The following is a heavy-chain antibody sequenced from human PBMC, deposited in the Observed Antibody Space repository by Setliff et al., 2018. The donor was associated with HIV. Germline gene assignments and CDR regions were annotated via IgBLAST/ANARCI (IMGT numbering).Heavy chain of an antibody. D-gene: IGHD3-3*01. Sequence: PSETLSLTCTVSGSLTSYYWDWIRQPPGKGLEWIGSVSSSGSTYSNPSLKSRVARSVDTSRSQFSLKLRSVTAADTAVYYCARHKTNYDFYAFDVWGQGTMVTVSS. J-gene: IGHJ3*01. CDR1: GSLTSYY. V-gene: IGHV4-39*01. CDR2: VSSSGST. CDR3: ARHKTNYDFYAFDV.